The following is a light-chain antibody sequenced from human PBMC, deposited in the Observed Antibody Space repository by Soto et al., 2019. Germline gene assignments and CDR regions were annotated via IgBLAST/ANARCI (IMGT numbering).Light chain of an antibody. CDR2: EVS. J-gene: IGLJ2*01. V-gene: IGLV2-14*01. CDR1: SSDVGADDY. CDR3: TSYTSRNTLV. Sequence: QSALTQPASVSGSPGQSITISCTGTSSDVGADDYVSWYQQHPGKVPKLVIYEVSNRPSGVSNRFSGSKSGNTASLTVSGLQADDEAAYYCTSYTSRNTLVFGGGTKVTVL.